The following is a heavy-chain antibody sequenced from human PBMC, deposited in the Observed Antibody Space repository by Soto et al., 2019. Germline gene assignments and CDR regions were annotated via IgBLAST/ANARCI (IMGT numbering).Heavy chain of an antibody. J-gene: IGHJ5*02. CDR1: GYTFTSYY. CDR3: ARDPIPQDIVVVPAAMRRVGWFDP. Sequence: ASVKVSCKASGYTFTSYYMHCVRQSPGQGLEWMGIINPSGGSTSYAQKFQGRVTMTRDTSTSTVYMELSSLRSEDTAVYYCARDPIPQDIVVVPAAMRRVGWFDPWGQGTLVTVSS. CDR2: INPSGGST. V-gene: IGHV1-46*01. D-gene: IGHD2-2*01.